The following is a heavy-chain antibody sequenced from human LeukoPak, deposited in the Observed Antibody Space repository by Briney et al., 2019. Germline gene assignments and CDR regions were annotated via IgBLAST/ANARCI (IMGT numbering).Heavy chain of an antibody. CDR3: ARLCRLYAFHI. Sequence: GGSLTLSCSASGCTISSYPMHWVRQAPGKGLEYVSGISNNRRDSTFYADSVKGRFTISRDNSKYTVFLQMNSLSLDDTAVYYCARLCRLYAFHIWARETLVTVS. CDR1: GCTISSYP. CDR2: ISNNRRDST. V-gene: IGHV3-64*04. J-gene: IGHJ3*02. D-gene: IGHD2-8*01.